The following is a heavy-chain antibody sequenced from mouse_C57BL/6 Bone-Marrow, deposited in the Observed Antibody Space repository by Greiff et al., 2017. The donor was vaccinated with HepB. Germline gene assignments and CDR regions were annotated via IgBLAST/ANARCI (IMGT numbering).Heavy chain of an antibody. J-gene: IGHJ4*01. CDR2: ISDGGSYT. D-gene: IGHD1-1*01. Sequence: EVQLQESGGGLVKPGGSLKLSCAASGFTFSSYAMSWVRQTPEKRLEWVATISDGGSYTYYPDNVKGRFTISRDNAKNNLYLQMSHLKSEDTAMYYCARDCETTYYYGSMDYWGQGTSVTVSS. V-gene: IGHV5-4*01. CDR3: ARDCETTYYYGSMDY. CDR1: GFTFSSYA.